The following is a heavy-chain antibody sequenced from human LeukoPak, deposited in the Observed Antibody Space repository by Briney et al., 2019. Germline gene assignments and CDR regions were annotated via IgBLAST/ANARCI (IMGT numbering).Heavy chain of an antibody. Sequence: GGSLRLSCAASGFAVSSNHMNWVRQAPGKGLEWVSLIHSGGSTYYADSVKGRFTISRDNSRNTLDLQMNTLRAEDTAVYYCARGLAPAGILGVFDYWGQGTMVTVSS. CDR1: GFAVSSNH. CDR2: IHSGGST. V-gene: IGHV3-53*01. J-gene: IGHJ4*02. D-gene: IGHD6-13*01. CDR3: ARGLAPAGILGVFDY.